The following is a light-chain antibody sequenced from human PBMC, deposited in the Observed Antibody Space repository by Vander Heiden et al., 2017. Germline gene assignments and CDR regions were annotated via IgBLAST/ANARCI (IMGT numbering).Light chain of an antibody. CDR2: AVS. CDR1: SSDVGSYNL. CDR3: CSYAVSSTYWV. J-gene: IGLJ3*02. V-gene: IGLV2-23*02. Sequence: QSALTQPASVSGSPGRSITISCTGTSSDVGSYNLVSWYQHHPGKAPKLMIYAVSKRPSGVSNRFSGSKSGNTASLTISGLQAEDEADYYCCSYAVSSTYWVFGGGTKLTVL.